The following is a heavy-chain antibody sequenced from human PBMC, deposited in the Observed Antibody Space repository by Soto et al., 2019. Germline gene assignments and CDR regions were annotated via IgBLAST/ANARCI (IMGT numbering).Heavy chain of an antibody. CDR3: AHRRITISHLWFDP. V-gene: IGHV2-5*02. J-gene: IGHJ5*02. CDR2: IYWDDDK. Sequence: SGPTLVNPTQTLTLTCTFSGFSLSTSGVGVGWIRQPPGKALEWLALIYWDDDKRYSPSLKSRLTITKNTSKNQVVLTMTNMDPVDTATYYCAHRRITISHLWFDPWGQGTLVTVSS. D-gene: IGHD3-3*01. CDR1: GFSLSTSGVG.